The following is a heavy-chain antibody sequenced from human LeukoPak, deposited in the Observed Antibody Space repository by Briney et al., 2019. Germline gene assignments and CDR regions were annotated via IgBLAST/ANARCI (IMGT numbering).Heavy chain of an antibody. V-gene: IGHV4-59*01. D-gene: IGHD1-26*01. Sequence: SETLSLTCTVSGRSISSYYCSWIRQPPGKGLEWIAYIHYSGSTNYNPSLKSRVTISVDTSKNQFSLKLSSVTAADTAVYYCARVRGSYPLLDVKRNWFDPWGEGTLVTVSS. CDR1: GRSISSYY. CDR2: IHYSGST. CDR3: ARVRGSYPLLDVKRNWFDP. J-gene: IGHJ5*02.